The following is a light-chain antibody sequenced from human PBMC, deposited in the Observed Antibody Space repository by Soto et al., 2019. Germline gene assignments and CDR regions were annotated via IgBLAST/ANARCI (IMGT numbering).Light chain of an antibody. CDR3: QQYGTSPPWT. CDR1: QSVSSNS. CDR2: GAS. J-gene: IGKJ1*01. Sequence: EIVLTQSPGTLSLSPGERATLSCRASQSVSSNSLAWYQQKPGQAPGLLIYGASSRATGIPDRFSGSGSGTDFTLTISRLEPEDFAVFYCQQYGTSPPWTFGQGTKVEIK. V-gene: IGKV3-20*01.